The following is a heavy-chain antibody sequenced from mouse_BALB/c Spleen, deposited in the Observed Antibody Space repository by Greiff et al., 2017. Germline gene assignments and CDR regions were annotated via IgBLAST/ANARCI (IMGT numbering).Heavy chain of an antibody. CDR3: ARKDHRYYAMDY. Sequence: VQLQESGAELVRPGTSVKISCKASGYAFTNYWLGWVKQRPGHGLEWIGDIYPGSGNTYYNEKFKGKATLTADKSSSTAYMQLSSLTSEDSAVYFCARKDHRYYAMDYWGQGTSVTVSS. CDR2: IYPGSGNT. CDR1: GYAFTNYW. J-gene: IGHJ4*01. V-gene: IGHV1-63*01.